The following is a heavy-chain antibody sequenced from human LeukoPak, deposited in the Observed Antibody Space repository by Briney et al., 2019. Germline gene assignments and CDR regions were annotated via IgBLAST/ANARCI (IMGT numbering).Heavy chain of an antibody. CDR1: GGSISNYY. CDR2: IYYSGST. D-gene: IGHD3-10*01. J-gene: IGHJ4*02. V-gene: IGHV4-59*01. CDR3: ARGPLLWFGELGY. Sequence: SETLSLTCTASGGSISNYYWSWIRQPPGKGLEWIGYIYYSGSTNYNPSLKSRVTMSVDTSKNQFSLKLSSVTAADTAVYYCARGPLLWFGELGYWGQGTLVTVSS.